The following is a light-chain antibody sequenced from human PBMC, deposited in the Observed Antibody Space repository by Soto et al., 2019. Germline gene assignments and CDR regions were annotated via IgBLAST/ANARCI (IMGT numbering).Light chain of an antibody. CDR1: SSDVGSYNL. CDR2: EGI. V-gene: IGLV2-23*01. J-gene: IGLJ2*01. CDR3: CSYAGSSTDVV. Sequence: QSVLTQPASVSGSPGQSITISCTGTSSDVGSYNLVSWYQQLPGKAPKLMIYEGIKRPSGVSNRFSGSKSGNTASLTISGLQAEDEADYYCCSYAGSSTDVVFGGGTKLTVL.